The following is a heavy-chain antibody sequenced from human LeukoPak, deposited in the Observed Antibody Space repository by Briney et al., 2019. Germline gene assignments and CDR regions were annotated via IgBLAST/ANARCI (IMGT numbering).Heavy chain of an antibody. Sequence: QSGGSLRLSCAASGFTFSNYEMYWVRQAPGKGLEWVSYISSSGGTIYYADSVKGRFTFSRDDAKNSLYLQMNSLRAEDTAVYYCSKEGGSEIYYNLDLNWFDPWGQGTLVTVSS. V-gene: IGHV3-48*03. CDR3: SKEGGSEIYYNLDLNWFDP. J-gene: IGHJ5*02. CDR2: ISSSGGTI. CDR1: GFTFSNYE. D-gene: IGHD3-10*01.